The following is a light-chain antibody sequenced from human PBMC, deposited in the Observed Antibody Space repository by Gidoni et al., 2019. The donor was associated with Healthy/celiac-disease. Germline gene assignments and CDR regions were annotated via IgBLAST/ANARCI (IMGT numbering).Light chain of an antibody. CDR2: GAS. CDR1: QSVSSN. Sequence: EIGITQSPATLSVSPGERATLPCRASQSVSSNLAWYQQKPGQGPRLRIYGASTRATGIPARFRGSGSLTEFTLTISSLQSEHCAVYYCQQYNNWPSGGFXQXTKVEIK. J-gene: IGKJ1*01. V-gene: IGKV3-15*01. CDR3: QQYNNWPSGG.